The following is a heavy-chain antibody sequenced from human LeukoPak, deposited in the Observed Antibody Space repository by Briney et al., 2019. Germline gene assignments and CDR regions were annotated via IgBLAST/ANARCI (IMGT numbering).Heavy chain of an antibody. CDR1: GYTFTDYY. D-gene: IGHD3-10*01. CDR3: ARVYGDHYGSGVIDY. Sequence: ASVKVSCKASGYTFTDYYMHWVRQAPGQGLEWMGWINPNSGGTNYAQRFQGRVTMTRDTSISTAYMELSRLRSDDTAVYYCARVYGDHYGSGVIDYWGQGTLVTISS. V-gene: IGHV1-2*02. CDR2: INPNSGGT. J-gene: IGHJ4*02.